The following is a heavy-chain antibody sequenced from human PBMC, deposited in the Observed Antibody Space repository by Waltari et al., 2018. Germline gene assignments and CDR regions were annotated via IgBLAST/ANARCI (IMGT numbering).Heavy chain of an antibody. Sequence: EVQLVESGGGLVQPGGSLRLSCAASGFTFSSYWMSWVRQAPGKGLEWVANIKQDGSEKYYVDSVKGRFTISRDNAKNSLYLQMNSLRAEDTAVYYCARSGYYDSSGYYYWGQGTLVTVSS. CDR2: IKQDGSEK. V-gene: IGHV3-7*01. CDR1: GFTFSSYW. D-gene: IGHD3-22*01. J-gene: IGHJ4*02. CDR3: ARSGYYDSSGYYY.